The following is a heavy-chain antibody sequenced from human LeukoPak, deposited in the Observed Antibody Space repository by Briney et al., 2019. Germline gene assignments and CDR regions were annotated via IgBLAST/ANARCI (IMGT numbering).Heavy chain of an antibody. D-gene: IGHD3-22*01. CDR2: IYYSGST. J-gene: IGHJ4*02. CDR3: AREGSSGYDY. CDR1: GGSISSYY. V-gene: IGHV4-59*01. Sequence: PSETLSLTCTVPGGSISSYYWSWIRQPPGKGLEWIGYIYYSGSTNYNPSLKSRVTISVDTSKNQFSLKLSSVTAADTAVYYCAREGSSGYDYWGQGTLVTVSS.